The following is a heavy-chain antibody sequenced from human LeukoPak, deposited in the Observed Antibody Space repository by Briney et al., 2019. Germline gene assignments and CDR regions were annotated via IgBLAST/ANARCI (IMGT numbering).Heavy chain of an antibody. CDR1: GGSISSYY. V-gene: IGHV4-59*01. J-gene: IGHJ1*01. CDR3: ARGPRGYYDSSGYYGYFQH. Sequence: SETLSLTCTVSGGSISSYYWSWIRQPPGKGLEWIGYIYYSGSTNYNPSLKSRVTISVDTSKNQFSLKLSSVTAAGTAVYYCARGPRGYYDSSGYYGYFQHWGQGTLVTVSS. CDR2: IYYSGST. D-gene: IGHD3-22*01.